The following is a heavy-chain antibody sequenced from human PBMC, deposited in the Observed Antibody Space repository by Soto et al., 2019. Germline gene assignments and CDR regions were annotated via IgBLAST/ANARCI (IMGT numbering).Heavy chain of an antibody. V-gene: IGHV4-39*01. J-gene: IGHJ4*02. D-gene: IGHD1-26*01. Sequence: SETLSLTCTVPGGSISSSSYYWGWIRQPPGKGLEWIGSIYYSGSTYYNPSLKSRVTISVDTSKNQFSLKLSSVTAADTAVYYCARPSGSYLYYFDYWGQGTLVTVSS. CDR2: IYYSGST. CDR3: ARPSGSYLYYFDY. CDR1: GGSISSSSYY.